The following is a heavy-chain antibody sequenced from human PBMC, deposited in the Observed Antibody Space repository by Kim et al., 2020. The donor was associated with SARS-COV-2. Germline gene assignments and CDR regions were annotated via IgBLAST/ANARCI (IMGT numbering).Heavy chain of an antibody. J-gene: IGHJ5*02. V-gene: IGHV4-30-2*04. D-gene: IGHD5-18*01. CDR2: ST. Sequence: STDNNPSLKGRITITIDKSKNQFSMKLSSVTGADTAVYYCAKEGYSYGHDPWSQGTLVTVAS. CDR3: AKEGYSYGHDP.